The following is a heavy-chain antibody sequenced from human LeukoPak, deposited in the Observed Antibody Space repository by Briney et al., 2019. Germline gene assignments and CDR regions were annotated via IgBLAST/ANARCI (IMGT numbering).Heavy chain of an antibody. Sequence: GASVKVSCKVSGYTLTELSMHWVRQAPGKGLEWMGGFDPEDGETIYAQKFQGRVTMTEDTSTDTAYMELSRLRSDDTAVYYCARATSTYYYDSSGYDEAFDIWGQGTMVTVSS. CDR2: FDPEDGET. V-gene: IGHV1-24*01. J-gene: IGHJ3*02. D-gene: IGHD3-22*01. CDR1: GYTLTELS. CDR3: ARATSTYYYDSSGYDEAFDI.